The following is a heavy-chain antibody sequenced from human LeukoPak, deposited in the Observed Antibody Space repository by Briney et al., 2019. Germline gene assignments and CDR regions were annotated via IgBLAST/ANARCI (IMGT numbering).Heavy chain of an antibody. V-gene: IGHV1-2*04. D-gene: IGHD5-18*01. Sequence: ASVKVSCKASGYTSTGYYMHWVRPAPGQGLEWMGWINPNSGGTNYAQKFQGWVTMTRDTSISTAYMELSRLRSDDTAVYYRARRGYSYGPYGMDVWGQGTTVTVSS. CDR3: ARRGYSYGPYGMDV. CDR2: INPNSGGT. CDR1: GYTSTGYY. J-gene: IGHJ6*02.